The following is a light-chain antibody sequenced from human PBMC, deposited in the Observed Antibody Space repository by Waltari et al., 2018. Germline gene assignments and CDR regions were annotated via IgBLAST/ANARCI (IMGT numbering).Light chain of an antibody. Sequence: DIQMTQSPSSLSASVGDRVTITCRASQSISSYLNWYQQKPGKAPNLVSYEASTLESRVPSRFSGSESGTDFTLTISSLQPEDFATYDCQQSHITPYTFGQGTKLEIK. CDR1: QSISSY. CDR2: EAS. J-gene: IGKJ2*01. V-gene: IGKV1-39*01. CDR3: QQSHITPYT.